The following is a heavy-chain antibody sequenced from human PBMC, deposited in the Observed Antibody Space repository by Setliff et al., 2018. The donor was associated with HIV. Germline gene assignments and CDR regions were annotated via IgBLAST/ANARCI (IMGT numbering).Heavy chain of an antibody. J-gene: IGHJ4*02. CDR2: IYKSGST. CDR3: GRLSDTAMASFDS. Sequence: SETLSLTCTVSGASISTSHWSWIRQPPGKGLEWIGYIYKSGSTNYNASLKSRVTISADTSKNQFSLKLRSVTAADTAVYYCGRLSDTAMASFDSWGQGTLVTVSS. D-gene: IGHD5-18*01. V-gene: IGHV4-59*08. CDR1: GASISTSH.